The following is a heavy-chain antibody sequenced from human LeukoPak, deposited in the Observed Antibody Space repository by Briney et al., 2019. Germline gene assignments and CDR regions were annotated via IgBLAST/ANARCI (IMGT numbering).Heavy chain of an antibody. CDR3: ARAGRFYCTSTSCYWHFDL. J-gene: IGHJ2*01. D-gene: IGHD2-8*01. CDR2: IYSSGST. Sequence: SETLSLTCTVSGDSVSSYYWSWIRQPAGKGLEWIGRIYSSGSTNYNTSLKSRVTMSLDTSKNQFSLKLNSVTAADTAVYYCARAGRFYCTSTSCYWHFDLWGRGTLVTVSS. CDR1: GDSVSSYY. V-gene: IGHV4-4*07.